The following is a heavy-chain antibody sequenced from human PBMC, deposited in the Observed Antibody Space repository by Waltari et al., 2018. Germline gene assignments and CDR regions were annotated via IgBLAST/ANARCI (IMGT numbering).Heavy chain of an antibody. CDR1: GYTFTTSG. Sequence: QVQLVQSGAEVKKPGASVKVSCKASGYTFTTSGISCVRKAPGQGLEWMGWISAYNGKTNYAQKIQGRVTMTTDTSTSTAYMELRSLRSDDTAVYYCARLPFDSSVGDIWGQGTMVTVSS. V-gene: IGHV1-18*01. CDR3: ARLPFDSSVGDI. D-gene: IGHD3-22*01. CDR2: ISAYNGKT. J-gene: IGHJ3*02.